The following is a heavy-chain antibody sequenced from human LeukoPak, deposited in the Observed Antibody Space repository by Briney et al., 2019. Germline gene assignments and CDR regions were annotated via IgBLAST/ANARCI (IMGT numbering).Heavy chain of an antibody. D-gene: IGHD3-3*01. CDR3: ARGRDYDFWSGDWYFQH. Sequence: PSETLSLTCTVSGGSISSGSYYWSSIRQPAGKGLEWIGRIYTSGSTNYNPSLKSRVTISVDTSKNQFSLKLSSVTAADTAVYYCARGRDYDFWSGDWYFQHWGQGTLVTVSS. J-gene: IGHJ1*01. CDR2: IYTSGST. V-gene: IGHV4-61*02. CDR1: GGSISSGSYY.